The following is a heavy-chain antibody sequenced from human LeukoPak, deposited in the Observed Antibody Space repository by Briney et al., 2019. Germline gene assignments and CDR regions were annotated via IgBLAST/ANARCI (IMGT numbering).Heavy chain of an antibody. V-gene: IGHV3-23*01. Sequence: GGSLRLSCAASGFTFSSYGMSWVRQAPGKGLEWVSAISGSGGSTYYADSVKGRFTISRDNSKNTVYLQMNSLRAEDTAVYYCASGLNYYGYWGQGTLVTVSS. J-gene: IGHJ4*02. D-gene: IGHD3/OR15-3a*01. CDR3: ASGLNYYGY. CDR2: ISGSGGST. CDR1: GFTFSSYG.